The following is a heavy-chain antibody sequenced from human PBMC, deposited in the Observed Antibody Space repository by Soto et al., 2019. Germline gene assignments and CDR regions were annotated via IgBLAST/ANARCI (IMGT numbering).Heavy chain of an antibody. CDR2: IYYTGTT. D-gene: IGHD1-26*01. J-gene: IGHJ4*02. CDR1: GGSIRTGEYY. CDR3: VAMQRWDPTEDS. Sequence: SETLSLTCTVSGGSIRTGEYYWTWIRQPPGKCLEWVGYIYYTGTTYYDPSLKSRVTLSLDTSKNQFSLQLRSVTAADTAVYFCVAMQRWDPTEDSWGQGTRVTVYS. V-gene: IGHV4-30-4*02.